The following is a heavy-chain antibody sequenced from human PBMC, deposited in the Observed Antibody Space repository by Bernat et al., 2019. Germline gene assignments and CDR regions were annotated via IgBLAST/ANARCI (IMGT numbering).Heavy chain of an antibody. J-gene: IGHJ4*02. D-gene: IGHD3-22*01. CDR2: INAGNGNT. CDR1: GYTFTSYA. CDR3: ARAGHDYDSSGYFVPGFDY. Sequence: QVQLVQSGAEVKKPGASVKVSCKASGYTFTSYAMHWVRQAPGQRLEWMGWINAGNGNTKYSQKFQGRVTITRDTSASTAYMELSSLRSEDTAVYYCARAGHDYDSSGYFVPGFDYWGQGTLVTVSS. V-gene: IGHV1-3*01.